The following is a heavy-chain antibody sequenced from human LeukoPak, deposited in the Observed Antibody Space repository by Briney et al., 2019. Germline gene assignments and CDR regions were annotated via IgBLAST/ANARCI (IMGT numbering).Heavy chain of an antibody. V-gene: IGHV4-39*07. Sequence: SETLSHTCSVSGSSMRSGGYYWLWIRQPRGRELEWIGSIYYSGDTYYNPSVESRVTLSLDTSNNQFSLELTAVTAADTALYYCARRGQQLPVDAFDVWGQGTMVTVSS. D-gene: IGHD6-13*01. CDR1: GSSMRSGGYY. J-gene: IGHJ3*01. CDR2: IYYSGDT. CDR3: ARRGQQLPVDAFDV.